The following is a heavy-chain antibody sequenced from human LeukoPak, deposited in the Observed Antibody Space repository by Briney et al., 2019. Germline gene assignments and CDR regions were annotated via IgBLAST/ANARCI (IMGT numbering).Heavy chain of an antibody. Sequence: PSETLSLTCTVSGGSISSRSYYWSWIRQPAGKGLEWIGHIYTSGSTNYNPSLKSRVTISVDTSKNQFSLKLSSVTAADTAVYYCARVAYTYYYYYMDVWGKGTTVTVSS. D-gene: IGHD2-21*01. CDR1: GGSISSRSYY. V-gene: IGHV4-61*09. CDR3: ARVAYTYYYYYMDV. J-gene: IGHJ6*03. CDR2: IYTSGST.